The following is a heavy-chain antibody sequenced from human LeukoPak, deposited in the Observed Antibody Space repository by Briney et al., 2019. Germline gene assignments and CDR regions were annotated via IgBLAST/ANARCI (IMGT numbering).Heavy chain of an antibody. V-gene: IGHV3-74*01. Sequence: GGSLRLSCAASGNYWMHWVRHAPGKGLVWVSHINSDGSWTSYADSVKGRFTISKDNAKNTVHLQMNSLRAEDTAVYYCVSFYETYWGRGTLVTVSS. CDR1: GNYW. CDR2: INSDGSWT. D-gene: IGHD2/OR15-2a*01. CDR3: VSFYETY. J-gene: IGHJ4*02.